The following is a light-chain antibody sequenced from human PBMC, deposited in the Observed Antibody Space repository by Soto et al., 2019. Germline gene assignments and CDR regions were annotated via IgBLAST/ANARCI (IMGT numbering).Light chain of an antibody. Sequence: EIVLTQSPGTLSLSPGERATLSCRASQSVSSSYLAWYQQKPGRAPRLLIYDASTRATGIPARFSGRGSGTEFTLTISSLQSEDFALYYCQQYNNWPRTFGQGTKVDIK. V-gene: IGKV3-15*01. CDR2: DAS. J-gene: IGKJ1*01. CDR3: QQYNNWPRT. CDR1: QSVSSSY.